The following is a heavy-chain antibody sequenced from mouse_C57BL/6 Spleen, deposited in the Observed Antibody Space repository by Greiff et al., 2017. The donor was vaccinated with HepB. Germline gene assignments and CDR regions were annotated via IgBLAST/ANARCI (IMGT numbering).Heavy chain of an antibody. J-gene: IGHJ3*01. CDR1: GFNIKDYY. V-gene: IGHV14-2*01. CDR3: ASYYDSSWFAY. D-gene: IGHD1-1*01. Sequence: VQLQQSGAELVKPGASVKLSCTASGFNIKDYYMHWVKQRTEQGLEWIGRIDPEDGETKYAPKFQGKATITADTSSNTAYRQLSNLTSEDTDVYYCASYYDSSWFAYWGQGTLVTVSA. CDR2: IDPEDGET.